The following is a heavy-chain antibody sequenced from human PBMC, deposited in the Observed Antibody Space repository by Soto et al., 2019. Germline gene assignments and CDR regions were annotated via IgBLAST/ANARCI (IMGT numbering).Heavy chain of an antibody. Sequence: HPGVSLRLSCAASGFTFSRDSMSWVRQAPGKGLEWVSLVSATAGTTYYTDSVKGRFTISRDNSRNTVYLQMNSLRADDTAVYYCAKDRLAGGFDYWGQGTLVTVSS. D-gene: IGHD3-16*01. J-gene: IGHJ4*02. CDR1: GFTFSRDS. V-gene: IGHV3-23*01. CDR2: VSATAGTT. CDR3: AKDRLAGGFDY.